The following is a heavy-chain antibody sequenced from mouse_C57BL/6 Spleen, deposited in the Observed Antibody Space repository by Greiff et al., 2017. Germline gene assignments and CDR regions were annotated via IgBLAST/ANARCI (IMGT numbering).Heavy chain of an antibody. J-gene: IGHJ3*01. CDR1: GYSFTGYY. CDR2: INPSTGGT. CDR3: ARGGTWFAY. V-gene: IGHV1-42*01. Sequence: EVQLQQSGPELVKPGASVKISCKASGYSFTGYYMNWVKQSPEKSLEWIGEINPSTGGTTYNQKFKAKATLTVDNSSSTAYMQLKSLTSEDSAVYYCARGGTWFAYWGQGTLVTVSA.